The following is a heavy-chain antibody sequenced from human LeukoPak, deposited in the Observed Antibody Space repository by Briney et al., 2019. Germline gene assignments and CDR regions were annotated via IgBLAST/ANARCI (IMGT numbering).Heavy chain of an antibody. CDR2: MDYSGST. D-gene: IGHD3-3*01. CDR3: ARGRTYYDPLYYYYMDV. V-gene: IGHV4-59*01. CDR1: GGSISSYY. J-gene: IGHJ6*03. Sequence: SETLSLTCTVCGGSISSYYWIGIRQPRGKGREWGGYMDYSGSTNYNHSLKRRVTISVDTSKNQFSLKLSSVTAADTAVYYCARGRTYYDPLYYYYMDVWGKGTTVTVSS.